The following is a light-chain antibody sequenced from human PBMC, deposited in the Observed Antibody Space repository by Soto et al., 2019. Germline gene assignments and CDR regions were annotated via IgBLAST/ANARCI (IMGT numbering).Light chain of an antibody. CDR3: KQYENYLWR. Sequence: EIQETQSAYNLATSSCSKSTYTCRASQSISRWLAWYQQKPGKAPKLLIYKASSLESGVPSRFRGSGSGTEFTVSISILQPDDFETYCCKQYENYLWRFGQGTKVDIK. CDR2: KAS. V-gene: IGKV1-5*03. J-gene: IGKJ1*01. CDR1: QSISRW.